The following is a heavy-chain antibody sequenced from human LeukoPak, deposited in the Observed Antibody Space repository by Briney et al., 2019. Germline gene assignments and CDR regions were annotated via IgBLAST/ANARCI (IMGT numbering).Heavy chain of an antibody. J-gene: IGHJ4*02. CDR1: GYSISSGYY. CDR2: IYHSGST. Sequence: SETLSLTCTVSGYSISSGYYWGWIRQPPGKGLEWIGSIYHSGSTYYNPSLKSRVTISVDTSKNQFSLKLSSVTAADTAVYYCARTVVYYYDSSGYYSDYWGQGTLVTVSS. CDR3: ARTVVYYYDSSGYYSDY. D-gene: IGHD3-22*01. V-gene: IGHV4-38-2*02.